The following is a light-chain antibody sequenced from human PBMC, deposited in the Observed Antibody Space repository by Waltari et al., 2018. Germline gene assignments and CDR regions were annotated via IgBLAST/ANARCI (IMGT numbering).Light chain of an antibody. CDR1: QGISGW. Sequence: RASQGISGWLAGDQQKPGKAPKLLIYAASSLQSGVPSRFSGSGSGTDFTLTISSLQPEDFATYYCQQANSFPGGFTFGPGTKVDIK. J-gene: IGKJ3*01. V-gene: IGKV1D-12*01. CDR2: AAS. CDR3: QQANSFPGGFT.